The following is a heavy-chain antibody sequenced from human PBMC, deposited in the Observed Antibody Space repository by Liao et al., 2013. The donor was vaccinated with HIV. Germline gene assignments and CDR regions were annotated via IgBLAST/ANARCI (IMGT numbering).Heavy chain of an antibody. J-gene: IGHJ6*03. CDR1: GGSISSGSYY. CDR3: ARVYSGTFEYYYHYYMDV. D-gene: IGHD1-26*01. CDR2: ADTSGST. V-gene: IGHV4-61*02. Sequence: QVQLQESGPGLVKPSQTLSLTCTVSGGSISSGSYYWNWFRQPAGKGLEWIGRADTSGSTNYNPSLKSRVTISTDSSKNQLSLTLISVTAADTAVYYCARVYSGTFEYYYHYYMDVWGKGTTVTVSS.